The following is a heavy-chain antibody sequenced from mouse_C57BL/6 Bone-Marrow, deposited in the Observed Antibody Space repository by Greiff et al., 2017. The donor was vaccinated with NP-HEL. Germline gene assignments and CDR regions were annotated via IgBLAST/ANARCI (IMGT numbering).Heavy chain of an antibody. D-gene: IGHD3-3*01. CDR3: TTGLGRGFDY. J-gene: IGHJ2*01. CDR2: IDPENGDT. Sequence: EVQLVESGAELVRPGASVKLSCTASGFNIKDDYMHWVKQRPEQGLEWIGWIDPENGDTEYASKFQGKATITADTSSNTAYLQRSSLTSEDTAVYYCTTGLGRGFDYWGQGTTLTVSS. CDR1: GFNIKDDY. V-gene: IGHV14-4*01.